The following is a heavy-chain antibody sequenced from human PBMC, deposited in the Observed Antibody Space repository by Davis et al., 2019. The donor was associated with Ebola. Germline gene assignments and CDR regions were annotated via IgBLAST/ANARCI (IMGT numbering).Heavy chain of an antibody. CDR1: GFTFSSYS. D-gene: IGHD2-15*01. J-gene: IGHJ6*03. Sequence: PGGSLRLSCAASGFTFSSYSMNWVRQAPGKGLEWVSYISSSSSTIYYADSVKGRFTISRDNAKNSLYLQMNSLRAEDTAVYYCARGYCSGGSCKKKNYYYYYMDVWGKGTTVTVSS. CDR2: ISSSSSTI. V-gene: IGHV3-48*04. CDR3: ARGYCSGGSCKKKNYYYYYMDV.